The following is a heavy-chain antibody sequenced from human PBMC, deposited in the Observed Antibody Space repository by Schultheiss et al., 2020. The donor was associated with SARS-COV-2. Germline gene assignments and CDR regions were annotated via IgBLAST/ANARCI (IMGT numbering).Heavy chain of an antibody. J-gene: IGHJ4*02. CDR3: ARVPQGGGYYDY. CDR1: GGSISSYY. Sequence: SETLSLTCAVSGGSISSYYWNWIRQPPGKGLEWIGYIYYSGSTYYNPSLKSRVTISVDTSKNQFSLRLSSVIAADTAVYYCARVPQGGGYYDYWGQGTLVTVSS. CDR2: IYYSGST. V-gene: IGHV4-59*01. D-gene: IGHD2-15*01.